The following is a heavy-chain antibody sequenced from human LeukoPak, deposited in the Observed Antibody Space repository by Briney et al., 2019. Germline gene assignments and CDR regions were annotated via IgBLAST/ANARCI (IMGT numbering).Heavy chain of an antibody. D-gene: IGHD6-19*01. J-gene: IGHJ4*02. V-gene: IGHV4-39*07. CDR2: IYYFGTT. Sequence: PSETLSLTCSVSGASISYSGFFWGWIRQPPGKGLEWIGSIYYFGTTYYNPSLKTRVAMSVDMSKNEFSLKLTSVTAADTAVYYCARDHIAVSPFDQWGPGTLVTVSS. CDR3: ARDHIAVSPFDQ. CDR1: GASISYSGFF.